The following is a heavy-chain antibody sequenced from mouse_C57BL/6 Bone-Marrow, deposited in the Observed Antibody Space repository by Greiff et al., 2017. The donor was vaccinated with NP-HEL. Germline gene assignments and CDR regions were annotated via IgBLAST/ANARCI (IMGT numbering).Heavy chain of an antibody. D-gene: IGHD4-1*01. J-gene: IGHJ2*01. Sequence: VQLQESGAELVMPGASVKLSCKASGYTFTSYWMHWVKQRPGQGLEWIGEIDPSDSYTNYNQKFKGKSTLTVDKSSSTAYMQLSSLTSEDSAVYYCAKLGGSDYWGQGTTLTVSS. CDR3: AKLGGSDY. CDR2: IDPSDSYT. CDR1: GYTFTSYW. V-gene: IGHV1-69*01.